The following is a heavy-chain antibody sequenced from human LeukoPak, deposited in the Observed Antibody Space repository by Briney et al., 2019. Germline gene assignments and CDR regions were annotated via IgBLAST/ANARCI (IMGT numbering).Heavy chain of an antibody. Sequence: PGRSLRLSCAASGFTFSSYGMHWVRQAPGKGLEWVAVISYDGSNKYYADSVKGRFTISRDNSKNTLYLQMNSLRAEDTAVYYCAKDLVRGVSPFKYFQHWGQGTLVTVSS. J-gene: IGHJ1*01. D-gene: IGHD3-10*01. CDR2: ISYDGSNK. CDR3: AKDLVRGVSPFKYFQH. CDR1: GFTFSSYG. V-gene: IGHV3-30*18.